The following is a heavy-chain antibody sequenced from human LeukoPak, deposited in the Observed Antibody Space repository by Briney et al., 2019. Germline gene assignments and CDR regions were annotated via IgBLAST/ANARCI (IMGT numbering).Heavy chain of an antibody. CDR1: GGSISSHY. Sequence: SESLSLTCTVSGGSISSHYWSWIRQPPGKGLEWIGYIYYSGSTNYNPSPKSRVTISVDTSKNQFSLKLSSVTAADTAVYYCARYYCDSSGYHSMYFDLWGRGTLVTVSS. D-gene: IGHD3-22*01. J-gene: IGHJ2*01. V-gene: IGHV4-59*08. CDR3: ARYYCDSSGYHSMYFDL. CDR2: IYYSGST.